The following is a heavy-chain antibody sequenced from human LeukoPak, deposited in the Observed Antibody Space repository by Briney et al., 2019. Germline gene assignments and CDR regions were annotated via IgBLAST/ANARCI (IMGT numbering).Heavy chain of an antibody. J-gene: IGHJ4*02. CDR3: VLSFGSSCY. CDR2: IYRGGST. D-gene: IGHD3-3*01. Sequence: VGSLRLSCVHSGFTARINYMSWFRQAPGKRLERVSVIYRGGSTYYADSVKGRFTISRDNAKTSLYLQMNSLRAEDTAVYYCVLSFGSSCYWGQGTLVTVSS. V-gene: IGHV3-66*01. CDR1: GFTARINY.